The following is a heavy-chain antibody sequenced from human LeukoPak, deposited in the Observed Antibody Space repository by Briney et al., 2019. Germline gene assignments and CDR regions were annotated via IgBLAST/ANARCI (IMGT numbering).Heavy chain of an antibody. J-gene: IGHJ5*02. Sequence: SETLSLTCTVSGGSISSYYWSRIRQPPGKGLEWIGYIYYSGSTNYNPSLKSRVTISVDTSKNQFSLKLSSVTAADTAVYYCARDYYYDSRFDPWGQGTLVTVSS. CDR1: GGSISSYY. D-gene: IGHD3-22*01. CDR2: IYYSGST. V-gene: IGHV4-59*01. CDR3: ARDYYYDSRFDP.